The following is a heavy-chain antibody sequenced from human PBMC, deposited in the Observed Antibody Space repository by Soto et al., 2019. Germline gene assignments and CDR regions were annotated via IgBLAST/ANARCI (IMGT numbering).Heavy chain of an antibody. D-gene: IGHD6-13*01. CDR2: IFYSGST. J-gene: IGHJ4*02. CDR3: ARSLGQQLLHFDC. CDR1: GGSISSSSYY. Sequence: PSETLSLTCTVSGGSISSSSYYWGWIRQPPGKGLEWIGSIFYSGSTYYNPSLKSRVTISVDTSQSQFSLNLSSVTAADTAVYSCARSLGQQLLHFDCWGQGTLVTVSS. V-gene: IGHV4-39*01.